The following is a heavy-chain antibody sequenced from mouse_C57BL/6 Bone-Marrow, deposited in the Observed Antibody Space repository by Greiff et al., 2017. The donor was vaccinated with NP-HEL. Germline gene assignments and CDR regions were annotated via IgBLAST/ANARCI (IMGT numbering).Heavy chain of an antibody. J-gene: IGHJ3*01. D-gene: IGHD2-5*01. CDR3: AREEGSNYPWFAY. CDR2: LYPGDGDT. V-gene: IGHV1-82*01. Sequence: QVQLKQSGPELVKPGASVKISCKASGYAFSSSWMNWVKQRPGKGLEWIGRLYPGDGDTNYNGKFKGKATLTADKSSSTAYMQLSSLTSEDSAVYFCAREEGSNYPWFAYWGQGTLVTVSA. CDR1: GYAFSSSW.